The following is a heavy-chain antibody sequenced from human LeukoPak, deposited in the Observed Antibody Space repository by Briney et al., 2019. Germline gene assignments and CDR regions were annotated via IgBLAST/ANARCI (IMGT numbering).Heavy chain of an antibody. V-gene: IGHV3-74*01. J-gene: IGHJ4*02. Sequence: PGGSLRLSCAASGFTFSTYWMHWVRQAPGKGLVWVSRISSDGSNTNYADSVKGRFTISRVNAKNSLYLQMNSLRVEDTALYYCTKSQVGALAYFDYWGQGTLVTVSS. D-gene: IGHD1-26*01. CDR3: TKSQVGALAYFDY. CDR1: GFTFSTYW. CDR2: ISSDGSNT.